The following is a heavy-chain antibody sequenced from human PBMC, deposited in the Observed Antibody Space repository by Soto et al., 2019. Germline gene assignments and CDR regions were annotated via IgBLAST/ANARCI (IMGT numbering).Heavy chain of an antibody. CDR2: IYYSGST. V-gene: IGHV4-59*01. CDR3: VRGSAANVY. CDR1: GGSISSYY. D-gene: IGHD2-15*01. J-gene: IGHJ4*02. Sequence: QVQLQESGPGLVKPSETLSLTCTVSGGSISSYYWSWIRQPPGKGLEWIGYIYYSGSTNYYPSLESRVSMSIDTSRNQFPLKLSSVTAADTAVYYCVRGSAANVYWGQGTLVTVSS.